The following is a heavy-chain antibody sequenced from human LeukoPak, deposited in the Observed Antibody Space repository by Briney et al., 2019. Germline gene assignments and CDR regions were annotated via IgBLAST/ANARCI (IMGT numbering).Heavy chain of an antibody. CDR1: GYTFTGYY. D-gene: IGHD2-21*01. V-gene: IGHV1-2*02. Sequence: GASVKVPCKASGYTFTGYYMHWVRQAPGQGLEWMGWINPNSGGTNYAQKFQGRVTMTRGTSISTAYMELSRLRSDDTAVYYCARDLVVIESSFDYWGQGTLVTVSS. CDR3: ARDLVVIESSFDY. CDR2: INPNSGGT. J-gene: IGHJ4*02.